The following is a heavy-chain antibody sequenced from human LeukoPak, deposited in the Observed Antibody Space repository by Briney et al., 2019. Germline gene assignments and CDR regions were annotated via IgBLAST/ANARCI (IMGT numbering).Heavy chain of an antibody. CDR1: GDSVSSNSAA. CDR3: ARGVSSSWYFKNYYFDY. CDR2: TYYRSKWYN. Sequence: SQTLSLTCAISGDSVSSNSAAWNWIRQSPSRGLEWLGRTYYRSKWYNDYAVSVKSRITINPDTSKNQFSLQLNSVTPEDTAVYYCARGVSSSWYFKNYYFDYWGQGTLVTVSS. J-gene: IGHJ4*02. V-gene: IGHV6-1*01. D-gene: IGHD6-13*01.